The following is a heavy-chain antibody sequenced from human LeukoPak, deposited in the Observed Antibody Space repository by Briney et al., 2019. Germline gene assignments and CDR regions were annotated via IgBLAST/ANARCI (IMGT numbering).Heavy chain of an antibody. CDR3: AREARYFDWLLRGHAFDI. V-gene: IGHV4-31*03. CDR1: GGSISSGGYY. J-gene: IGHJ3*02. Sequence: PSETLSPTCTVSGGSISSGGYYWSWIRQHPGKGLEWIGYIYYSGSTYYNPSLKSRVTISVDTSKNQFSLKLSSVTAADTAVYYCAREARYFDWLLRGHAFDIWGQGTMVTVSS. CDR2: IYYSGST. D-gene: IGHD3-9*01.